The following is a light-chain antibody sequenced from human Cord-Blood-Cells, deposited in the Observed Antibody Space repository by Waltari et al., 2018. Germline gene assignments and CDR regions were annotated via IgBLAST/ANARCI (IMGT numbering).Light chain of an antibody. Sequence: DIVMNQSPDTLAVSLGERATINCKSNQSVLYSSNNKNYLAWYQQKPGQPPKLLIYWASTRESGVPDRFSGSGSGTDFTLTISSLQAEDVAVYYCQQYYSTLTFGGGTKVEIK. CDR1: QSVLYSSNNKNY. J-gene: IGKJ4*01. CDR3: QQYYSTLT. CDR2: WAS. V-gene: IGKV4-1*01.